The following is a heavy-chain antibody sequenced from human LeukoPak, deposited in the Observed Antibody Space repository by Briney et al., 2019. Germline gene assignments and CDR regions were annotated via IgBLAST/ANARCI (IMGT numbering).Heavy chain of an antibody. Sequence: SEALSLTCAVYGGSFSGYYWSWIRQPPGKGLEWIGEINHSGSTNYNPSLKSRVTISVDTSKNQFSLKLSPVTAADTAVYYCARVYRDSSRPRYYYYGMDVWGQGTTVTVSS. D-gene: IGHD6-13*01. CDR1: GGSFSGYY. CDR2: INHSGST. V-gene: IGHV4-34*01. CDR3: ARVYRDSSRPRYYYYGMDV. J-gene: IGHJ6*02.